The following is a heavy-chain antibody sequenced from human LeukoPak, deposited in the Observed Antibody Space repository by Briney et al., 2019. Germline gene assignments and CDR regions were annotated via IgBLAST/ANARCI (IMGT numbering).Heavy chain of an antibody. CDR2: ISGSGGST. D-gene: IGHD6-6*01. CDR1: GFTFSSYA. CDR3: AKGFLNVSSSSSPPSY. Sequence: PGGSLRLSCAASGFTFSSYAMSWVRQAPGKGLEWVSAISGSGGSTYYADSVKGRFTISRDNSKNTLYLQMNSLRAEDTAVYYCAKGFLNVSSSSSPPSYWGQGTLVTVSS. V-gene: IGHV3-23*01. J-gene: IGHJ4*02.